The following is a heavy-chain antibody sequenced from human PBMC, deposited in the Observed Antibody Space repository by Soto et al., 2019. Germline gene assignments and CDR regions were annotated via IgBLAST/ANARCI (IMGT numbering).Heavy chain of an antibody. D-gene: IGHD3-22*01. J-gene: IGHJ4*01. CDR2: INYSGST. Sequence: SETLSLTCTVSGGSINSGGYYWSWLRQHPGKGLEWIGYINYSGSTNYDPSLKSRNNIPRDTYKNQFSLKVSSVTAADTAMYYCERNYYKCKVYGYWGPGTLGNGSS. CDR3: ERNYYKCKVYGY. V-gene: IGHV4-31*03. CDR1: GGSINSGGYY.